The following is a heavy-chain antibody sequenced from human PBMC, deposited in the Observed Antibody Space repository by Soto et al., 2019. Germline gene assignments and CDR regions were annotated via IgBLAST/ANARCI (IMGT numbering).Heavy chain of an antibody. CDR1: GYTFSNYD. CDR3: AKVSRKGSAIDFDY. J-gene: IGHJ4*02. V-gene: IGHV1-8*01. D-gene: IGHD3-10*01. Sequence: QVQLVQYEAELKKPGASVKVSCKASGYTFSNYDMNWVRQATGQGPEWIGWVNPNNGDTGYAQKFQGRVTLTTDISTTTAYLELTSLRSEDTAIYYCAKVSRKGSAIDFDYWGQGTLITVSS. CDR2: VNPNNGDT.